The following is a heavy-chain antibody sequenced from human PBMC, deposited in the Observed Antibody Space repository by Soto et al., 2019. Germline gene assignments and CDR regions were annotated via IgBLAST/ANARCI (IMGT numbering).Heavy chain of an antibody. J-gene: IGHJ4*02. D-gene: IGHD1-26*01. Sequence: QVQLVQSGAEVKKPGASVKVSCTASGYTFTSYAMHWVRQAPGQRLEWMGWINAGNGNTKYSQKFQGRVTITRDTSAITAYMELSSLRSEDTAVYYCARGLGLYYFDYWGQGTLVTVSS. V-gene: IGHV1-3*01. CDR1: GYTFTSYA. CDR3: ARGLGLYYFDY. CDR2: INAGNGNT.